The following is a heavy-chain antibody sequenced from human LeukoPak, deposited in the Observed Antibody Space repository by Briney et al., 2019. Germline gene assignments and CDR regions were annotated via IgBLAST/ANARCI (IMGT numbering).Heavy chain of an antibody. CDR1: GFTFSSYS. D-gene: IGHD3-10*01. Sequence: PGGSLRLSCAASGFTFSSYSMNWVRQAPGKGLEWVSSISSSSSYIYYADSVKGRFTTSRDNAKNSLYLQMNSLRAEDTAVYYCARVSPMDPPPYGMDVWGQGTTVTVSS. V-gene: IGHV3-21*01. CDR3: ARVSPMDPPPYGMDV. CDR2: ISSSSSYI. J-gene: IGHJ6*02.